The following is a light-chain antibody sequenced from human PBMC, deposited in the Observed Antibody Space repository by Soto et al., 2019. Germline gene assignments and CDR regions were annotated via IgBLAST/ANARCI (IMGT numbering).Light chain of an antibody. J-gene: IGLJ1*01. CDR2: GVS. V-gene: IGLV2-14*01. Sequence: SVLTQPASVSGSPGQSITISCTGTSRDVGGYNYVSWYQQHPGKAPKLMIYGVSNRPSGVSNRFSGFKSDNTAYLTISGLQAEDEADYYCSSYVSSSTLDVFGTGTKVTVL. CDR3: SSYVSSSTLDV. CDR1: SRDVGGYNY.